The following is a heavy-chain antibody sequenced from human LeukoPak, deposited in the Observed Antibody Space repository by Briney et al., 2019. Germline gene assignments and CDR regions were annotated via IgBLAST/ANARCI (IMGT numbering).Heavy chain of an antibody. CDR3: AKGKGAYCDDYCSGRIFEN. D-gene: IGHD2-21*02. Sequence: GGSLRLSCAASGFTFRNYAMSWVRQIPGKGLEWVSIITGSGDDTKDADSVKGRFTISRDNSKNTLYLQMNSLRVEDTAIYYCAKGKGAYCDDYCSGRIFENWGQGTLVAVSS. CDR2: ITGSGDDT. CDR1: GFTFRNYA. V-gene: IGHV3-23*01. J-gene: IGHJ4*02.